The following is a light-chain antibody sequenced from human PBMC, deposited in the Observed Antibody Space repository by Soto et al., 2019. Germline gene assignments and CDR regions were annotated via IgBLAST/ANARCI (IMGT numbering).Light chain of an antibody. CDR3: SSYTTSNTRQIV. V-gene: IGLV2-14*01. Sequence: QSVLTQPASVSGSPGQSITISCTGTSIDVGGYNYVSWYQQHPGKAPKFMIYDVSNRPSGVSNRFSGSKSGNTASLTISGLQAEDEADYYCSSYTTSNTRQIVFGTGTKVTVL. CDR1: SIDVGGYNY. CDR2: DVS. J-gene: IGLJ1*01.